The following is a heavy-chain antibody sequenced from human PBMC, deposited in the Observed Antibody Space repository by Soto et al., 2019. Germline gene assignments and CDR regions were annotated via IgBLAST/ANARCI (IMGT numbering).Heavy chain of an antibody. J-gene: IGHJ5*02. D-gene: IGHD3-10*01. Sequence: QVQLVQSGAEVKKPGASVKVSCKASGYTFTSYDINWVRQATGQGLEWMGWTNPNSGNTGYAQKFQGRVTMTRNTSISTAYMELSSLRSDDTAVYYCARGDRLENYGSASNWFDPWGQGTLVTVSS. CDR1: GYTFTSYD. V-gene: IGHV1-8*01. CDR2: TNPNSGNT. CDR3: ARGDRLENYGSASNWFDP.